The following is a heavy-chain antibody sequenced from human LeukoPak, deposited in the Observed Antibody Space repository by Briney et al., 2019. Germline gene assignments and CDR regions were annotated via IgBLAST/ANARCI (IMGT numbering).Heavy chain of an antibody. V-gene: IGHV4-39*02. J-gene: IGHJ4*02. CDR1: GGSISSSSYY. CDR2: VYYTGST. Sequence: SETLSLTCTVSGGSISSSSYYWGWIRQPPGKGLEWIGSVYYTGSTYYNPSLKSRVTISVDTSKNQFSLTLTSVTATHTAVYYCASDSSGYYFFDYWGQGTLVTVSS. D-gene: IGHD3-22*01. CDR3: ASDSSGYYFFDY.